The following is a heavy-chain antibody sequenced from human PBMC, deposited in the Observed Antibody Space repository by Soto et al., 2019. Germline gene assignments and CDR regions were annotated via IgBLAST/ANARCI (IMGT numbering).Heavy chain of an antibody. J-gene: IGHJ4*02. Sequence: GGSLRLSCAASALTFRNNWMSWVRQAPGKGLEWVANINQDGSDKSYVDSVKGRFTISRDRAKNSVYLHLSSLTAGDTAVYFCARGSGSSYFDFWGQGTLVTVSS. CDR2: INQDGSDK. V-gene: IGHV3-7*01. D-gene: IGHD3-10*01. CDR1: ALTFRNNW. CDR3: ARGSGSSYFDF.